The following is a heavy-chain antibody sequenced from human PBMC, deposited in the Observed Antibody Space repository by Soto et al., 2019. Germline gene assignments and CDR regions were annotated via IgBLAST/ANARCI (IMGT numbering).Heavy chain of an antibody. CDR3: ATGVIWIGYFTVDS. D-gene: IGHD3-3*01. J-gene: IGHJ4*02. Sequence: SVKVSCKASGGSFGRSAINWVRQTPGQGLEWLGGFIPVYRTLNYAQKFQGRVTITADESTGTAYMTLSSLASDDTAVYYCATGVIWIGYFTVDSWGQGTRVTVSS. CDR2: FIPVYRTL. CDR1: GGSFGRSA. V-gene: IGHV1-69*13.